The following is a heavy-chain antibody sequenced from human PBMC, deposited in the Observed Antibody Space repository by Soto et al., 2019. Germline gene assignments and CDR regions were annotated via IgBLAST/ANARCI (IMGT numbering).Heavy chain of an antibody. V-gene: IGHV1-69*16. J-gene: IGHJ5*02. CDR1: GGTFSTYT. CDR2: ISPILETP. D-gene: IGHD1-26*01. CDR3: AGERGGSFSS. Sequence: QVQLVQSGAEVKKPGASVKVSCKASGGTFSTYTINWVRQAPGQGPEWMGGISPILETPNYAQKFQGRVTITADESTTTAPMERSSLRSADTAICYCAGERGGSFSSWGQGTLVTVSS.